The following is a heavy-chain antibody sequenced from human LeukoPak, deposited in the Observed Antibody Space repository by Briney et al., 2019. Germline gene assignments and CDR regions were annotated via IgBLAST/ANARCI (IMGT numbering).Heavy chain of an antibody. CDR2: IKQDGSEK. J-gene: IGHJ4*02. D-gene: IGHD6-13*01. CDR3: ARDTKTYSSSWYRD. CDR1: GFTFSSYW. Sequence: GGSLRLSCAASGFTFSSYWMSWVRQAPGKGLEWVANIKQDGSEKYYVESVKGRFTISRDNAKNSLYLQMNSLRAEDTAVYYCARDTKTYSSSWYRDWGQGTLVTVSS. V-gene: IGHV3-7*01.